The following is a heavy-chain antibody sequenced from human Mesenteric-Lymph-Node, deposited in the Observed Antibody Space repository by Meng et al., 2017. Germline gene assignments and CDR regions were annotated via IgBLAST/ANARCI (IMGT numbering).Heavy chain of an antibody. J-gene: IGHJ5*02. D-gene: IGHD2-15*01. Sequence: ASVKVSCKASGYTFTSYGISWVRQAPGQGLEWMGWISAYNGNTNYTQKLQGRVTMTTDTSTSTAYMELSSLRSEDTAVYYCARSSSRVPPHSTDYCSGGSCYLRHNWFDHWGQGTLVTVSS. V-gene: IGHV1-18*01. CDR2: ISAYNGNT. CDR1: GYTFTSYG. CDR3: ARSSSRVPPHSTDYCSGGSCYLRHNWFDH.